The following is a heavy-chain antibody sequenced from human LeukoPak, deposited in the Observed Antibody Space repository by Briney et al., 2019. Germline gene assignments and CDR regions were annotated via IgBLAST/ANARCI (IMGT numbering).Heavy chain of an antibody. Sequence: SETLSLTCTVSGGSINSYYWSWIRQPPGKGLEWIGNIFYSGSTYYSPSLKSRVTISLDTSRNQFSLKLTSVTAADTAVYYCARDQYSSGWMGYWGQGTLVTVSS. D-gene: IGHD6-19*01. J-gene: IGHJ4*02. CDR1: GGSINSYY. CDR2: IFYSGST. V-gene: IGHV4-59*12. CDR3: ARDQYSSGWMGY.